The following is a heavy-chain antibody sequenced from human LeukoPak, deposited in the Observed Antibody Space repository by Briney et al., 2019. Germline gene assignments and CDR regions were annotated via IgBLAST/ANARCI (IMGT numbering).Heavy chain of an antibody. Sequence: GGSLRLSCGASGFSFSSYALSWVRQAPGKGLEWVSSITGGGGSTFYADSVKGRFTISRDNSKNTLYLQMNSLRAEDTAVYYCARRGYRAYEDYYYYFGLDVWGQGTTVTVSS. CDR2: ITGGGGST. CDR1: GFSFSSYA. V-gene: IGHV3-23*01. CDR3: ARRGYRAYEDYYYYFGLDV. J-gene: IGHJ6*02. D-gene: IGHD5-12*01.